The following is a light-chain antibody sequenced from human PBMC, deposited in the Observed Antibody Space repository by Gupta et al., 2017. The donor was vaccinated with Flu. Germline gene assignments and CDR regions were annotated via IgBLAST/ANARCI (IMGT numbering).Light chain of an antibody. Sequence: FVLTQPHSVSESPGKTVTISCTRSSGSIANNYVQWYQQRPGSSPTIVIYDDNQRLSGVPDRFSGSIDSSSNSASLTISGRKTEDEADYYCQSYDSSNHWVFGGGTKLTVL. V-gene: IGLV6-57*01. CDR2: DDN. J-gene: IGLJ3*02. CDR3: QSYDSSNHWV. CDR1: SGSIANNY.